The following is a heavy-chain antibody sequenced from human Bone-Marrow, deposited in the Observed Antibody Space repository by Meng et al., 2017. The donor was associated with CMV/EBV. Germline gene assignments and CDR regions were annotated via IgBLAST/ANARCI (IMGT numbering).Heavy chain of an antibody. J-gene: IGHJ4*02. CDR2: VKGDGSGT. V-gene: IGHV3-74*01. Sequence: GESLKISCAASGFMFSTYWMHWVRQAAGKGLVWVSRVKGDGSGTTYADSVKGRFTISRDNAKNTLYLQMNSLRAEDTAVYYCVRGANGAYGDYWGQGTLVTVSS. CDR1: GFMFSTYW. D-gene: IGHD4-17*01. CDR3: VRGANGAYGDY.